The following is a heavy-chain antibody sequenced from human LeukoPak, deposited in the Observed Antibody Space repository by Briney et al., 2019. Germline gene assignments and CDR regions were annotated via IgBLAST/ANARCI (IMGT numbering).Heavy chain of an antibody. CDR1: GGSISSYY. CDR2: IYYSGST. D-gene: IGHD3-22*01. Sequence: SETLSLTCTVSGGSISSYYWSWIRQPPGKGLEWIGYIYYSGSTNYNPSLKSRVTISVDTSKNQISLKLSSVTAADTAVYYCARARNYYDSSGYYPWGQGTLVTVSS. J-gene: IGHJ5*02. CDR3: ARARNYYDSSGYYP. V-gene: IGHV4-59*01.